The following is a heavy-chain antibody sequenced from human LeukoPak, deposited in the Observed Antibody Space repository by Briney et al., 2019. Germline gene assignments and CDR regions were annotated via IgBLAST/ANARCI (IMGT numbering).Heavy chain of an antibody. J-gene: IGHJ6*04. Sequence: PGGSLRLSCAASGFTFSSYGMHWVRQAPGKGLEWVAVIWYDGTNKYYADSVKGRFTISRDNSKNTLYLQMNSLRAEDTAVYYCARGSGSYYMGGTDVWGKGTTVTVSS. CDR3: ARGSGSYYMGGTDV. D-gene: IGHD3-10*01. CDR2: IWYDGTNK. V-gene: IGHV3-33*01. CDR1: GFTFSSYG.